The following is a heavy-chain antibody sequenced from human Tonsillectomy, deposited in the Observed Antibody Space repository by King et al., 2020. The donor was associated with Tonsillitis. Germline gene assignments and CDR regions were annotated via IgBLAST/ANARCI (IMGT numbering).Heavy chain of an antibody. V-gene: IGHV3-21*01. J-gene: IGHJ6*02. CDR3: AGDQVPSYGMDV. Sequence: VQLVESGGGLVKPGGSLRLSCAASGFTFSSYSMNWVRQAPGKGLEWVSSISSSSSYIYYADPVRGRFTISRDNAKNSLYLQMNSLRAEDTAVYYCAGDQVPSYGMDVWGQGTTVTVSS. CDR2: ISSSSSYI. D-gene: IGHD2-2*01. CDR1: GFTFSSYS.